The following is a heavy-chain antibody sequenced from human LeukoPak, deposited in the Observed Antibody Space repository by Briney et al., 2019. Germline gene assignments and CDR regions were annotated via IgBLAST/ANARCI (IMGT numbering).Heavy chain of an antibody. CDR2: IYPGDSDT. CDR1: GYSFTSYW. D-gene: IGHD6-13*01. Sequence: GESLKISCKGSGYSFTSYWIGWVRQMPGKGLEWMGIIYPGDSDTRYSPSFQGQVTISADKSISTAYLQWSSLKASDTAMYYCARRDSSSWYGSLGFDPWGQGTLVTASS. J-gene: IGHJ5*02. V-gene: IGHV5-51*01. CDR3: ARRDSSSWYGSLGFDP.